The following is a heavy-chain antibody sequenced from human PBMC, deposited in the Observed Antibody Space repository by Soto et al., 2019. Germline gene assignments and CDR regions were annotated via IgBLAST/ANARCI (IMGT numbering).Heavy chain of an antibody. CDR1: GGTFSSYA. J-gene: IGHJ4*02. V-gene: IGHV1-69*01. Sequence: QVQLVQSGAEVKKPGSSVKVSCKASGGTFSSYAISWVRQAPGQGLEWMGGIIPIFGTANYAQKFQGRVKITGDESTRTAYMEVSSLRSEETAVYYWARGSSFPAFSSGWYFDYWGQGTLVTVSS. CDR2: IIPIFGTA. CDR3: ARGSSFPAFSSGWYFDY. D-gene: IGHD6-19*01.